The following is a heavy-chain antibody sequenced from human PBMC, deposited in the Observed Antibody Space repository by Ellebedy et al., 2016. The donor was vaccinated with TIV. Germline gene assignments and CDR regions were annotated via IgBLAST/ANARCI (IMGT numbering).Heavy chain of an antibody. D-gene: IGHD4-17*01. Sequence: GESLKISCAATGFSFRSYWMSWVRQAPGKGLEWVANIYQDGSVQYYLDSLKGRFTISRDNAINSLFLQMNSLRAGDTAVEYCARRGSYGDYAVQVNSWFDRWGRGTLVTVSS. J-gene: IGHJ5*02. CDR3: ARRGSYGDYAVQVNSWFDR. V-gene: IGHV3-7*01. CDR2: IYQDGSVQ. CDR1: GFSFRSYW.